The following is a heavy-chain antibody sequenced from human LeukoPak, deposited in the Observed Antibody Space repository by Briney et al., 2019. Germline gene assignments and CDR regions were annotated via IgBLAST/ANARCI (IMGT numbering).Heavy chain of an antibody. D-gene: IGHD5-24*01. CDR3: ARGDFRWEMATTIAFDI. J-gene: IGHJ3*02. V-gene: IGHV3-30*04. Sequence: GGPLRLSCAPSGFTFRNYAMHWVRQAPGKGLEWVAVISYAGSNEHYADSVKGRFTISRDNSKNTLFLQMNSLRAEDTAVYYCARGDFRWEMATTIAFDIWGQGTMVTVSS. CDR1: GFTFRNYA. CDR2: ISYAGSNE.